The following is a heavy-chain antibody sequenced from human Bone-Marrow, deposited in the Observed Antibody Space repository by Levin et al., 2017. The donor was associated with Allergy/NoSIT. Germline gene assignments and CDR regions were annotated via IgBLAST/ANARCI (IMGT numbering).Heavy chain of an antibody. Sequence: PGGSLRLSCATSGFTFSRFWVSWVRQAPGMGLEWVAHIKQDGSQKYYVDSVKGRFTISRDNAKNSLYLQMNSLRVEDTAVYYCARYQAVTGSRWLDPWGQGTLVTVSS. CDR2: IKQDGSQK. D-gene: IGHD6-19*01. CDR3: ARYQAVTGSRWLDP. CDR1: GFTFSRFW. V-gene: IGHV3-7*01. J-gene: IGHJ5*02.